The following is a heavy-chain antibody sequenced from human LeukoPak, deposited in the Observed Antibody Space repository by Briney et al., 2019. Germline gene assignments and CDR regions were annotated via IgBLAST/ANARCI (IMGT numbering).Heavy chain of an antibody. D-gene: IGHD6-13*01. Sequence: GGSLRLSCAASGFTFSSYAMSWVRQAPGKGLEWVSTISDIGGSTYYADSVKGRFTISRDNSKNTLYLQMNSLRAEDTAVYYCANWVGGGSSSWAREYYLDYWGQGTLVTVSS. V-gene: IGHV3-23*01. CDR2: ISDIGGST. CDR3: ANWVGGGSSSWAREYYLDY. CDR1: GFTFSSYA. J-gene: IGHJ4*02.